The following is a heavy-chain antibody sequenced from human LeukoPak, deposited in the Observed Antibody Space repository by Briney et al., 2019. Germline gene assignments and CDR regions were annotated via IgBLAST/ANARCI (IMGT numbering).Heavy chain of an antibody. CDR3: ARWGFDQLIARFDP. D-gene: IGHD3-9*01. CDR1: GYTFTSYG. J-gene: IGHJ5*02. Sequence: GASVKVSCKASGYTFTSYGISWVRQAPGQGLEWMGWISAYNGNTNYAQKLQGRVTMTTDTPTSTAYMELRSLRSDDTAVYYCARWGFDQLIARFDPWGQGTLVTVSS. V-gene: IGHV1-18*04. CDR2: ISAYNGNT.